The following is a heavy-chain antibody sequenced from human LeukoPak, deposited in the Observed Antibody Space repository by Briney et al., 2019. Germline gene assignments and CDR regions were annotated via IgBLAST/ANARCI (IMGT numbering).Heavy chain of an antibody. CDR2: IYPGDSNT. J-gene: IGHJ4*02. CDR3: ARLGYSFGQGDY. D-gene: IGHD5-18*01. CDR1: GYSFPNYW. V-gene: IGHV5-51*01. Sequence: GASLQISCKASGYSFPNYWIGWVRQMPGQGLEWMGIIYPGDSNTKYRPSSQGLVTISADRSTSTAYLQWGSLEASDSAMYYCARLGYSFGQGDYWGQGTLVTVSS.